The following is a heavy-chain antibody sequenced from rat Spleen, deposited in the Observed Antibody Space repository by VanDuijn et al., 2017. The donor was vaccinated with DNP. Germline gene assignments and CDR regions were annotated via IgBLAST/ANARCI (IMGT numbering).Heavy chain of an antibody. CDR1: GFTFNNYW. CDR2: ITHTGDNT. J-gene: IGHJ2*01. V-gene: IGHV5-31*01. D-gene: IGHD1-11*01. Sequence: EVQLVESGGGLVQPGRSLKLSCVASGFTFNNYWMTWVRQAPKKGLEWVASITHTGDNTYYPDSVKGRFTISRDNAKSTIYLQMDSLRSEDTATYYGSRRDYGGHGGYFDYWGQGIMVTVSS. CDR3: SRRDYGGHGGYFDY.